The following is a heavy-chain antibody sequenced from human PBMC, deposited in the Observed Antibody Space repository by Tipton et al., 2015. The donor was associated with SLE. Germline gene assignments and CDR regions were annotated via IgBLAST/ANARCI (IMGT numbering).Heavy chain of an antibody. J-gene: IGHJ6*02. D-gene: IGHD3-3*02. V-gene: IGHV4-59*12. Sequence: TLSLTCTVSGGSISSYHWSWIRQPPGKGLEWIGYIYYSGSTNYNPSLKSRVTMSVDTSKNQFSLKLRSVTAADTAVYYCARDAFLDYYGMDVWGQGTTVTVSS. CDR2: IYYSGST. CDR3: ARDAFLDYYGMDV. CDR1: GGSISSYH.